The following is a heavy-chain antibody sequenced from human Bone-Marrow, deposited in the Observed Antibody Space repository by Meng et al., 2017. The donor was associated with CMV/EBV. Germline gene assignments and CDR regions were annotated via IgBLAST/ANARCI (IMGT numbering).Heavy chain of an antibody. D-gene: IGHD6-19*01. CDR2: INPSGGST. V-gene: IGHV1-46*01. J-gene: IGHJ3*02. CDR3: ARVYTDPPSSGYNTDAFDI. CDR1: GYTFTSYY. Sequence: ASVKVSCKASGYTFTSYYMHWVRQAPGQGLEWMGIINPSGGSTTYAQKFQGRVTLTRDTSASTVYMELSSLRSEDTAVYYCARVYTDPPSSGYNTDAFDIWGQGTMV.